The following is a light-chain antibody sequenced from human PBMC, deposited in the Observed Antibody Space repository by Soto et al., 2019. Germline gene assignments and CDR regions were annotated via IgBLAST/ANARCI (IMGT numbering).Light chain of an antibody. CDR2: GAS. CDR1: QSVRSNY. J-gene: IGKJ1*01. V-gene: IGKV3-20*01. Sequence: ETVFTQSPGTLSLSPGERATLSCRASQSVRSNYLAWYQQKPGQAPRLLIYGASSRATGIPDRFSGSGSGTDFTLTISRLEPEDFAVYYCQQYGSSPRTFGQGTKVDI. CDR3: QQYGSSPRT.